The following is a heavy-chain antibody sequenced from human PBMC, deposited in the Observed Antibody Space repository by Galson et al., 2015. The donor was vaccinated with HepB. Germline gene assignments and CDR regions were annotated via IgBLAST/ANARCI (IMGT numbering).Heavy chain of an antibody. J-gene: IGHJ4*02. D-gene: IGHD2/OR15-2a*01. CDR1: GFTFSSYG. Sequence: SLRLSCAASGFTFSSYGMHWVRQAPGKGLEWVAVISYDGSNKYYADSVKGRFTISRDNSKNTLYLQMNSLRAEDTAVYYCAKDGSMAFDYWGQGTLVTVSS. CDR3: AKDGSMAFDY. CDR2: ISYDGSNK. V-gene: IGHV3-30*18.